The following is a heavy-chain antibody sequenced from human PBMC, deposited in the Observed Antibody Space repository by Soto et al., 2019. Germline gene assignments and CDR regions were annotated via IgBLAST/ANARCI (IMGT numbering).Heavy chain of an antibody. CDR2: ISYDGSNK. CDR3: AKPAQYCSGGSCCFDY. CDR1: GFTFSSYG. J-gene: IGHJ4*02. D-gene: IGHD2-15*01. Sequence: QVQLVESGGGVVQPGRSLRLSCAASGFTFSSYGMHWVRQAPGKGLEWVAVISYDGSNKYYADSVKGRFTISRDNSKNTLYLQMNSLRAEDTAVYYCAKPAQYCSGGSCCFDYWGQGTLVTVSS. V-gene: IGHV3-30*18.